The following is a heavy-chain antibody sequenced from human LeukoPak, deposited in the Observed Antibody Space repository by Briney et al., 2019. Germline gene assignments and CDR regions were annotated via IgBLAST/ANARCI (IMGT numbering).Heavy chain of an antibody. Sequence: GGSLRLSCAASGFTFSSYGMHWVRQAPVKGLEWVAFIRYDGSKKYYADSVKGRFTISRDNSKNTLYLQMNSLRAEDTAVYYCAREGYCSGGSCYKTFDYWGQGTLVTVSS. CDR1: GFTFSSYG. D-gene: IGHD2-15*01. CDR2: IRYDGSKK. J-gene: IGHJ4*02. V-gene: IGHV3-30*02. CDR3: AREGYCSGGSCYKTFDY.